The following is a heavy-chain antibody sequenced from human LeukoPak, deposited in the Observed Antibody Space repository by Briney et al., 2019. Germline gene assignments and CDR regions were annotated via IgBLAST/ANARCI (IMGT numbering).Heavy chain of an antibody. Sequence: PGGSLRLSCAASGFTFSTYGMHWVRQAPGKGLEWVTVISYDGHTNYADSVKGRFTISRDNSKNTLYLQMNGLRDEGTAVYYCAKERGSTTHFDYWGQGTLVTVSS. CDR1: GFTFSTYG. V-gene: IGHV3-30*18. CDR3: AKERGSTTHFDY. J-gene: IGHJ4*02. D-gene: IGHD2-2*01. CDR2: ISYDGHT.